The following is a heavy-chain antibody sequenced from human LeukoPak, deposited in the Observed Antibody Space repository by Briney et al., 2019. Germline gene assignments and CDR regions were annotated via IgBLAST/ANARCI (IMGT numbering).Heavy chain of an antibody. CDR3: AKRAVDCGGDCYFDS. Sequence: GGSLRLSCAASGFTFDDYAMHWVRQAPGKGLEWVSGISWNSGSIGYADSVKGRFTISRDNSDNTLSLQMNSLRPDDTAVYYCAKRAVDCGGDCYFDSWGQGTLVTVSS. J-gene: IGHJ4*02. CDR1: GFTFDDYA. CDR2: ISWNSGSI. V-gene: IGHV3-9*01. D-gene: IGHD2-21*02.